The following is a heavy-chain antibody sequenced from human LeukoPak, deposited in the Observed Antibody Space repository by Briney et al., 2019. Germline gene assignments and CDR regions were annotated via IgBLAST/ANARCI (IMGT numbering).Heavy chain of an antibody. Sequence: TGGSLRLSCAASGLTFSSSVMSWVRQAPGKGLEWVSGITAGGGTYYADSVKGRFTISRDNSENTVYLQMNSLRAEDTAVYYCARRGSSWCLDYWAREPWSPSPQ. J-gene: IGHJ4*02. CDR3: ARRGSSWCLDY. CDR2: ITAGGGT. D-gene: IGHD6-13*01. CDR1: GLTFSSSV. V-gene: IGHV3-23*01.